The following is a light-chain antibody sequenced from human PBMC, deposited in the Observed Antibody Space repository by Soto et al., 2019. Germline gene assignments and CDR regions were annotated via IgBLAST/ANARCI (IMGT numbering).Light chain of an antibody. CDR2: DAS. CDR1: QNIRNL. Sequence: IQMSRSPSTQSASVGDSVTITGRASQNIRNLLAWYQQKPGKAPNPLIYDASSLKSGVPSRFSGSGSGTEFTLTISSLQPDDFATYYCQQYNTYSTFGQGTRLEIK. CDR3: QQYNTYST. V-gene: IGKV1-5*01. J-gene: IGKJ5*01.